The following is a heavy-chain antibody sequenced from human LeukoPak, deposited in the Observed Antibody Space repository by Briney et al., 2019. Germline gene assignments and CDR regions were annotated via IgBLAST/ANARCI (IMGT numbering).Heavy chain of an antibody. V-gene: IGHV1-2*06. CDR3: ARGYAVPAANRRFGGY. J-gene: IGHJ4*02. CDR2: INPNSGGT. Sequence: GASVKVTCKASGYTFTGYYMHWVRQAPGQGLEWMGRINPNSGGTNYAQKFQGRVTMTRNTSISTAYMELSSLRSEDTAVYYCARGYAVPAANRRFGGYWGQGTLVTVSS. CDR1: GYTFTGYY. D-gene: IGHD2-2*01.